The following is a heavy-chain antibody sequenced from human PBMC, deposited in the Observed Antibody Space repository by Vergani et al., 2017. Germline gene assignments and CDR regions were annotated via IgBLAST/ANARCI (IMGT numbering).Heavy chain of an antibody. Sequence: QVQLVQSGAEVGKPGASVKISCKASGYTFTAYYIHWVRQAPEQGLEWVGVISPDGFSTFYAQKFQGRVTITRDTSTSTVYVEVTSLRSDDTAVYYCARDRSSSWGGLDYWGQGTLVTVSS. J-gene: IGHJ4*02. D-gene: IGHD6-13*01. CDR1: GYTFTAYY. CDR2: ISPDGFST. CDR3: ARDRSSSWGGLDY. V-gene: IGHV1-46*01.